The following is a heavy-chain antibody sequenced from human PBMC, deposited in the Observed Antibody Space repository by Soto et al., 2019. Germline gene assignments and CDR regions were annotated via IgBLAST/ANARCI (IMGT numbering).Heavy chain of an antibody. J-gene: IGHJ4*02. Sequence: ASVKVSCKASGFTFSSSGIHCVRQARGQRLEWIVWIVVGSGNTNYAQKFQERVTITRDVSTNTAYMELTSLRSEDTAVYYCARAPAPLYSSSWYYFDYWXQGTLVTVSS. CDR2: IVVGSGNT. D-gene: IGHD6-13*01. CDR1: GFTFSSSG. V-gene: IGHV1-58*02. CDR3: ARAPAPLYSSSWYYFDY.